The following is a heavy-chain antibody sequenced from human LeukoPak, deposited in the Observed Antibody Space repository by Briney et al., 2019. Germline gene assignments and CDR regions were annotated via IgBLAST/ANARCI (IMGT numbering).Heavy chain of an antibody. D-gene: IGHD4-23*01. Sequence: RPSETLSLTCTVSGGSISSNYWSWIRQPPGKGLEWIAYIHYSESTNYNPSLKSRVTISLDTSNNQFSLKVSSVTAADTAVYYCAKEGGHSGWFDPWGQGTLVTVSS. V-gene: IGHV4-59*01. CDR3: AKEGGHSGWFDP. CDR2: IHYSEST. J-gene: IGHJ5*02. CDR1: GGSISSNY.